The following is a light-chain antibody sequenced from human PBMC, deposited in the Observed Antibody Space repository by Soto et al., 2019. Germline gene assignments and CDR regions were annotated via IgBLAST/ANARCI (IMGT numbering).Light chain of an antibody. Sequence: EIVLTQSPGTLSLSPGERATLSCRASQTISSGYLAWYQQKPGQAPRLLIYDASTRATGIPDRFSGSGSGTDFTLTISRLEFEDFAVYYCQPYGSPRTFGQGTKLEIK. CDR3: QPYGSPRT. CDR2: DAS. CDR1: QTISSGY. J-gene: IGKJ1*01. V-gene: IGKV3-20*01.